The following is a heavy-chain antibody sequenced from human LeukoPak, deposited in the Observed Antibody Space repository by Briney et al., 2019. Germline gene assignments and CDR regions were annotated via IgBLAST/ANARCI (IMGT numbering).Heavy chain of an antibody. V-gene: IGHV3-48*03. Sequence: GGSLRLSCAASGFTFSSYEMNWVRQAPGKGLEWVSYISSSGSTVYYADSVRGRFTISRDNAQNSLFLQMNSLRAEDTAVYYCATRYFDWLLRTDAFDIWGQGTMVTVSS. CDR3: ATRYFDWLLRTDAFDI. CDR1: GFTFSSYE. J-gene: IGHJ3*02. CDR2: ISSSGSTV. D-gene: IGHD3-9*01.